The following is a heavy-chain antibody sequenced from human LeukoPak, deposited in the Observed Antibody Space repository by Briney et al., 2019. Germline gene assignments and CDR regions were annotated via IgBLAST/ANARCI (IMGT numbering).Heavy chain of an antibody. V-gene: IGHV4-59*08. Sequence: KPSETLSLTCTVSGGSISSYYWSWIRQPPGKGLEWIGYIYYSGSTNYNPSLKSRVTISVETSKNQFSLKLSSVTAADTAVYYCARLGGYSYGHPTDYWGQGTLVTVSS. CDR2: IYYSGST. J-gene: IGHJ4*02. CDR1: GGSISSYY. D-gene: IGHD5-18*01. CDR3: ARLGGYSYGHPTDY.